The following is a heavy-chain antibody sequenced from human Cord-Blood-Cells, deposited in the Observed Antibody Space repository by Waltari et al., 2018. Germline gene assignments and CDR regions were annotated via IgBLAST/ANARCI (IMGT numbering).Heavy chain of an antibody. CDR1: GGSISSYY. Sequence: QVQLQESGPGLVKPSETLSLTCTVPGGSISSYYWSWIRPPAGKGLEWIGRIYTSGSTNYNPSLKSRVTMSVDTSKNQFSLKLSSVTAADTAVYYCARDKVDYGAGMGYYYYMDVWGKGTTVTVSS. CDR3: ARDKVDYGAGMGYYYYMDV. CDR2: IYTSGST. V-gene: IGHV4-4*07. J-gene: IGHJ6*03. D-gene: IGHD4-17*01.